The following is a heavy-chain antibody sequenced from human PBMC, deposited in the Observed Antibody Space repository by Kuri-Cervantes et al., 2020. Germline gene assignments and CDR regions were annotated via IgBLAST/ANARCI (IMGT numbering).Heavy chain of an antibody. Sequence: SVKVSCKAFGGTFSSYAISWVRQAPGQGLEWMGGIIPIFGTANYAQKFQGRATITTDESTSTAYMELSSLRSEDTAVYYCATGWGDRFGEFYYMDVWGKGTTVTVSS. CDR2: IIPIFGTA. D-gene: IGHD3-10*01. J-gene: IGHJ6*03. CDR1: GGTFSSYA. V-gene: IGHV1-69*05. CDR3: ATGWGDRFGEFYYMDV.